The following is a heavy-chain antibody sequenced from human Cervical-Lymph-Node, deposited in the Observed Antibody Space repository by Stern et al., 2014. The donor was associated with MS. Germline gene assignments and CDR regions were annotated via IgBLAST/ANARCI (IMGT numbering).Heavy chain of an antibody. CDR2: FSAFNGNT. Sequence: VQLEESGADVKKPGGSVKVSCKASGYSFTSYGIRWVRQAPGQGLEWVGGFSAFNGNTNYAQKLQGRVTMPTDTSRSTAYMKLRSLRSDDTAVDYCARGLLGSENAFDIWGQGTMVIVSS. V-gene: IGHV1-18*01. D-gene: IGHD2-15*01. CDR3: ARGLLGSENAFDI. CDR1: GYSFTSYG. J-gene: IGHJ3*02.